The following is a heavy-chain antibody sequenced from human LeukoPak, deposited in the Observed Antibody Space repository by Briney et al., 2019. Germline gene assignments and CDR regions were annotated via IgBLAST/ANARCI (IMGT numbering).Heavy chain of an antibody. Sequence: ASVKVSCKASGYTFTGYYMHWVRQAPGQGLEWMGIINPSGGSTSYAQKFQGRVTITRDTSTSTVYMELSSLRSEDTAVYYCARDWFGESALDYWGQGTLVTVSS. CDR3: ARDWFGESALDY. CDR2: INPSGGST. CDR1: GYTFTGYY. J-gene: IGHJ4*02. D-gene: IGHD3-10*01. V-gene: IGHV1-46*01.